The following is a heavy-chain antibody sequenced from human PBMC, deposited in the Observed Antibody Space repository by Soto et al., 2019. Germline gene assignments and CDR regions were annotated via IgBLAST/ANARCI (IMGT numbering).Heavy chain of an antibody. CDR1: GFTFSDHA. D-gene: IGHD3-10*01. CDR2: VSSDGERK. V-gene: IGHV3-30*03. CDR3: ARGARNYYYFDY. J-gene: IGHJ4*02. Sequence: PGGSLRLSCSASGFTFSDHAMHWVRQPPGKGLEWVATVSSDGERKYYAMSVKGRFAISRDNAKNTVYLQMNSLRVEDTAVYYCARGARNYYYFDYWGQGTLVTVSS.